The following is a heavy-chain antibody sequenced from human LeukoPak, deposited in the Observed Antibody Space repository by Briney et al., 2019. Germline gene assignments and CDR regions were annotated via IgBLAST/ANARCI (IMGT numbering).Heavy chain of an antibody. Sequence: ASVKVSCKVSEYTLTELSMHWVRQAPGKGLEWMGGFDPEDGETIYAQKFQGRVTMTEDTSTDTAYMELSSLRSEDTAVYYCAIPGGSSRDFDYWGQGTLVTVSS. CDR3: AIPGGSSRDFDY. V-gene: IGHV1-24*01. CDR1: EYTLTELS. J-gene: IGHJ4*02. D-gene: IGHD6-13*01. CDR2: FDPEDGET.